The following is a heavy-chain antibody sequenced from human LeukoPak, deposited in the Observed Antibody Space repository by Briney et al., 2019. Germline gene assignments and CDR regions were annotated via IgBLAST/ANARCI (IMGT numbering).Heavy chain of an antibody. D-gene: IGHD6-19*01. J-gene: IGHJ4*02. CDR2: IRYDGSNK. V-gene: IGHV3-30*02. Sequence: TGGSLRLSCAASGFTFSSYGIHWVRQAPGKGLEWVAFIRYDGSNKYYADSVKGRFTISRDNSKNTLYLQMNRLRAEDTAVYYCAKVRWDNSGWYYLDSWGQGTLVTVSS. CDR1: GFTFSSYG. CDR3: AKVRWDNSGWYYLDS.